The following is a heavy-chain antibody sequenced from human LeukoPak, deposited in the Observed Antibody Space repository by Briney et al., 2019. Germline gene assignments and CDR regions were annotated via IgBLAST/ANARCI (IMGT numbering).Heavy chain of an antibody. J-gene: IGHJ4*02. CDR2: TSRAGTFK. V-gene: IGHV3-21*01. Sequence: PGRSLRLSCAASGFTFSSYTMNWVRLAPGKGLEWVSSTSRAGTFKYNADSVKGRFTISRDNAKNSLFLQMNSLAAEDTAVYYCARSTSGNYFFDYWGQGTLVTVSS. CDR3: ARSTSGNYFFDY. D-gene: IGHD1-26*01. CDR1: GFTFSSYT.